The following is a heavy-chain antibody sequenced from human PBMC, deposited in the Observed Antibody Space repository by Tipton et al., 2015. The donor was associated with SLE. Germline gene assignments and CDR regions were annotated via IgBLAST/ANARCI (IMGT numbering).Heavy chain of an antibody. CDR2: INHSGST. CDR1: GGSFSGYY. V-gene: IGHV4-34*01. CDR3: TRGSGRYEY. Sequence: TLSLTCAVYGGSFSGYYWSWIRQPPGKGLEWIGEINHSGSTNYNPSLKSRVTISVDTSKNQFSLKLSSVTAADTAVYYCTRGSGRYEYWGQGTLVIVSS. D-gene: IGHD3-3*01. J-gene: IGHJ4*02.